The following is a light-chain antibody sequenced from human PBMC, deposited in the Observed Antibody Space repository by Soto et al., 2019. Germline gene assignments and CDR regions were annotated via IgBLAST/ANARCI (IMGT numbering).Light chain of an antibody. V-gene: IGKV4-1*01. CDR1: QSVLYSSNSKNY. CDR2: WAS. Sequence: DIVMTQSPDSRAVSLGESAIINCKSSQSVLYSSNSKNYLAWYQQKPGQPPKLLIYWASTRESGVPDRFSGSGSGTDFTLTISSLQAEDVAVYYCQQYYSTPYTFGQGTKLEIK. J-gene: IGKJ2*01. CDR3: QQYYSTPYT.